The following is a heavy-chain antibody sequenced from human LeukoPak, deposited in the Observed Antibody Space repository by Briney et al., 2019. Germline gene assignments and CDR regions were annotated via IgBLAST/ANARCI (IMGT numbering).Heavy chain of an antibody. CDR2: TNPNSGGT. D-gene: IGHD3-10*01. CDR1: GYTFTGYY. Sequence: ASVKVSCKASGYTFTGYYMHWVRQAPGQGLEWMGWTNPNSGGTNYAQKFQGRVTMTRDTSISTAYMELSRLRSDDTAVYYCARTYITMVRGAPYNWFDPWGQGTLVTVSS. V-gene: IGHV1-2*02. CDR3: ARTYITMVRGAPYNWFDP. J-gene: IGHJ5*02.